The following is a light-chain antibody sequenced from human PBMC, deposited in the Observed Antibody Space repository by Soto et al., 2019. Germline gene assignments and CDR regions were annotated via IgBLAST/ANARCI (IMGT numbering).Light chain of an antibody. V-gene: IGKV3-20*01. J-gene: IGKJ1*01. CDR1: QSVSSN. Sequence: EIVMTQSPATLPVSPGERATLSCRASQSVSSNLAWYQQKPGQAPRFLIYGASTRATGIPDTFSGGGSGTDFTLTISRLEPEDFAVYYCQQYGNSPWTFGQGTKV. CDR2: GAS. CDR3: QQYGNSPWT.